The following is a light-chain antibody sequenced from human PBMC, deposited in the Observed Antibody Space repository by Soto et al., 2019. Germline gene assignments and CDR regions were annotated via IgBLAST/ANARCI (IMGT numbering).Light chain of an antibody. J-gene: IGKJ1*01. CDR1: QSVYSY. V-gene: IGKV3-20*01. Sequence: EIVLTQSPATLSLSPGERATLSCRASQSVYSYLAWFQQIPGQAPRLLIYDASKRATGIPARFSGSGSGTDFTLTISRLEPEDFAVYYCQQYGSSRTFGQGTKVDIK. CDR3: QQYGSSRT. CDR2: DAS.